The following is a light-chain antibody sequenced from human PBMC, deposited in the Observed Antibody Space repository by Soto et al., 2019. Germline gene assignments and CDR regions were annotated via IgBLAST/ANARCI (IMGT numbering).Light chain of an antibody. J-gene: IGKJ1*01. CDR3: QQYNNWPPWT. CDR1: QSVSSN. Sequence: EIVMTQSPGTLSLSPGERATLSCRASQSVSSNLAWYQQKPGQAPRLLIYGASTRATGIPARFSGSGSGTELTLTISSLQSEDFAVYHCQQYNNWPPWTFGQGTKVDIK. V-gene: IGKV3-15*01. CDR2: GAS.